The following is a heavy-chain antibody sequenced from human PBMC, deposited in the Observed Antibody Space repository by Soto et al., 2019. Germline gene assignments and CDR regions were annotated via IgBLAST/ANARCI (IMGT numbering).Heavy chain of an antibody. CDR1: GYSISSGFY. V-gene: IGHV4-38-2*02. CDR2: IYHRGNT. J-gene: IGHJ4*02. Sequence: PSETLSLTCSVSGYSISSGFYWDWIRQPPGKGLEWIGSIYHRGNTYYNPSHNGRVTISVDTSKNQFSLKLSSVTAADTAVYYCARRGQLLYAYWGQGTLVTVSS. CDR3: ARRGQLLYAY. D-gene: IGHD2-2*02.